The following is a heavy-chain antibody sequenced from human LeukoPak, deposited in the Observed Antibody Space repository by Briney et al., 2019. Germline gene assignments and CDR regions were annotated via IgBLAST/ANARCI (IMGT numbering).Heavy chain of an antibody. V-gene: IGHV3-21*01. D-gene: IGHD3-22*01. CDR3: ARDYYDSSGYYYAGLDY. Sequence: PGGSLRLSCAASGFTFSSYSMNWVRQAPGKGLEWVSSISSSSSYIYYADSVKGRFTISRDNAKNSLYLQMNSLRAEVTAVYYCARDYYDSSGYYYAGLDYWGQGTLVTVSS. CDR1: GFTFSSYS. J-gene: IGHJ4*02. CDR2: ISSSSSYI.